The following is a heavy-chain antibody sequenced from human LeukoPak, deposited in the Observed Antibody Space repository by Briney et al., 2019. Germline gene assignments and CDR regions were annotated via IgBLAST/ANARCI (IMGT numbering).Heavy chain of an antibody. CDR1: GFTFSSYG. Sequence: GGSLRLSCAASGFTFSSYGMHWVRQAPGKGLEWVAVISYDGSNKYYADSVKGRFTISRDNSKNTLYLQMNSLRAEDTAVYYCAKEWGSGWSSFDNWGQGTLVTVSS. J-gene: IGHJ4*02. D-gene: IGHD6-19*01. V-gene: IGHV3-30*18. CDR2: ISYDGSNK. CDR3: AKEWGSGWSSFDN.